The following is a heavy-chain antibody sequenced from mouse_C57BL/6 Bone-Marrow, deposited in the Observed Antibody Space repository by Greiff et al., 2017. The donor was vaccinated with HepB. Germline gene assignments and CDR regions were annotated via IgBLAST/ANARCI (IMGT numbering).Heavy chain of an antibody. CDR3: AGDPYGTGAMDY. D-gene: IGHD2-10*02. CDR1: GFPITSGYY. Sequence: VKLQESGPGLVKPSQSLFLSCSISGFPITSGYYWIWIRQSPGKPLEWMGYITHSGDTVYNPSLQSPISITRETSKNQFFLQLHSVTTEDTAMYYCAGDPYGTGAMDYWGQGTSVTVSS. CDR2: ITHSGDT. J-gene: IGHJ4*01. V-gene: IGHV12-3*01.